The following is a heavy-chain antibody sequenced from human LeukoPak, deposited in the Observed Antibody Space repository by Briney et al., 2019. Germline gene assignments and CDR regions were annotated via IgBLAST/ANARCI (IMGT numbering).Heavy chain of an antibody. D-gene: IGHD3-10*01. CDR2: ISSSSSTI. V-gene: IGHV3-48*02. Sequence: GGSLRLSCVASGFTFETYWMSWVRQAPGKGLEWVSYISSSSSTIYYADSVKGRFTISRDNAKNSLYLQMNSLRDEDTAVYYCARDTAVRGVSDYWGQGTLVTVSS. CDR3: ARDTAVRGVSDY. J-gene: IGHJ4*02. CDR1: GFTFETYW.